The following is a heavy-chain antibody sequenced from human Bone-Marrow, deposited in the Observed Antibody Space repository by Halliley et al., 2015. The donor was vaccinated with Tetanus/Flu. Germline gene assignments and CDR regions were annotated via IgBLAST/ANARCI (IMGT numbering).Heavy chain of an antibody. CDR1: GGDFSRFA. CDR2: IIPGIGTA. Sequence: QLVQSGAEVKKPGSSVKVSCKASGGDFSRFAISWVRQAPGQGLEWMGGIIPGIGTANYAQKFQARVTITADESTTTAYMELSSRRSEDTAVYYCSRGRDYGDYVTEYWGQGTLASVSS. V-gene: IGHV1-69*01. D-gene: IGHD4-17*01. J-gene: IGHJ4*02. CDR3: SRGRDYGDYVTEY.